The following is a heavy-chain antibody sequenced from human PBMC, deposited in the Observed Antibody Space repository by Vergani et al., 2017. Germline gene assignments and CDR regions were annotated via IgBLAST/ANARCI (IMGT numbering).Heavy chain of an antibody. CDR1: GGSISSSSYY. D-gene: IGHD3-22*01. V-gene: IGHV4-39*01. CDR3: ARHSLYDSSGYDY. CDR2: IYYSGST. Sequence: QLQLQESGPGLVKPSETLSLTCTVSGGSISSSSYYWGWIRQPPGKGLEWIGSIYYSGSTYYNPSLKSRVTISVDTSKNQFSLKLSSVTAADTAVYYCARHSLYDSSGYDYWGQGTLVTVSS. J-gene: IGHJ4*02.